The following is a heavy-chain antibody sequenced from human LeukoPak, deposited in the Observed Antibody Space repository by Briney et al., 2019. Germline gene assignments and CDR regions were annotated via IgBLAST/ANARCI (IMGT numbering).Heavy chain of an antibody. CDR1: GFTFSGSA. CDR2: IRSKANSYAT. D-gene: IGHD1-26*01. CDR3: TRHWTKVGATGFYAFDI. Sequence: GGSLRLSCAASGFTFSGSAMHWVRQASGKGLEWVGRIRSKANSYATAYVASVKGRFTISRDDSKNTAYLQMNSLKTEDTAVYYCTRHWTKVGATGFYAFDIWGQGTMVTVSS. J-gene: IGHJ3*02. V-gene: IGHV3-73*01.